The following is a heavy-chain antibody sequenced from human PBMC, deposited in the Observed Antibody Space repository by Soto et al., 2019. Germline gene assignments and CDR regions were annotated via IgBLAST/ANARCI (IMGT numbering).Heavy chain of an antibody. CDR3: ARCPRYGGDVQYDDYYGMDV. Sequence: QVQLVQSGAEVKKPGSSVKVSCKASGGTFSSYAISWVRQAPGQGLEWMGGIIPIFGKANYAQKFQGRVTITADQCTSTAYMVLSRLKSEDTAVYCFARCPRYGGDVQYDDYYGMDVWGQGTTVTGSS. D-gene: IGHD5-12*01. J-gene: IGHJ6*02. V-gene: IGHV1-69*01. CDR1: GGTFSSYA. CDR2: IIPIFGKA.